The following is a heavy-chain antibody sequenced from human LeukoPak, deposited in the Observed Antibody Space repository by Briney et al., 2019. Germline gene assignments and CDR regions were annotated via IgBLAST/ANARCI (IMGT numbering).Heavy chain of an antibody. CDR3: AKKSSRAVAGTYVDY. CDR1: GFTFSSYE. V-gene: IGHV3-48*03. Sequence: PGGSLRLSCAASGFTFSSYEMNWVRQAPGEGLEWISYISSSGSTTHYADSVQGRFTISRDNAKNSLFLQMNSLRVEDTAVYYCAKKSSRAVAGTYVDYWGQGTLVTVSS. J-gene: IGHJ4*02. D-gene: IGHD6-19*01. CDR2: ISSSGSTT.